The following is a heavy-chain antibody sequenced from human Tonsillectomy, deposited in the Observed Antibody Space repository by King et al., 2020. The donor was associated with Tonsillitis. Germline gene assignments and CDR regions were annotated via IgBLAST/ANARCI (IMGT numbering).Heavy chain of an antibody. V-gene: IGHV4-59*01. D-gene: IGHD5-18*01. CDR3: ARARMGYSYVLRWFDP. CDR1: GGSISSYY. Sequence: VQLQESGPGLVKPSETLSLTCNVSGGSISSYYWSWIRQPPEKGLEWIGYISYSGSTNYNPSLKSRVTISLDTSKNQFSLKLSSVTAADTAVYYCARARMGYSYVLRWFDPWGQGTLVTVSS. CDR2: ISYSGST. J-gene: IGHJ5*02.